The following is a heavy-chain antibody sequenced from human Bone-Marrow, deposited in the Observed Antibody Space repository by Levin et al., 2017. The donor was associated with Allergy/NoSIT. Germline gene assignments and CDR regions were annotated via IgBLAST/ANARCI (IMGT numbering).Heavy chain of an antibody. CDR1: GFTFTSYG. Sequence: SCAASGFTFTSYGMHWVRQAPGKGLEWVAVIWYSGSRQYYGESVKGRFTISRDSSKNTLFLQMNNLTVEDTAVYFCARDIGYEATFYGLDVWRQGTTVTVSS. V-gene: IGHV3-33*01. CDR3: ARDIGYEATFYGLDV. D-gene: IGHD5-12*01. CDR2: IWYSGSRQ. J-gene: IGHJ6*02.